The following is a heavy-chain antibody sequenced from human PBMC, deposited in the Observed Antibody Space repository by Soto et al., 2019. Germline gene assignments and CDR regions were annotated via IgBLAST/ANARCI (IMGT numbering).Heavy chain of an antibody. J-gene: IGHJ4*02. CDR3: GRYQRSDRALPFFGC. V-gene: IGHV3-30-3*01. D-gene: IGHD1-26*01. CDR1: GFTFSSYA. Sequence: GGSLRLSCAASGFTFSSYAMHWVRQAPGKGLEWVAVISYDGSNKYYADSVKGRFTISRDNSKNTLYLQMNSLRAQDTAVYYCGRYQRSDRALPFFGCWGQGTLGTVSS. CDR2: ISYDGSNK.